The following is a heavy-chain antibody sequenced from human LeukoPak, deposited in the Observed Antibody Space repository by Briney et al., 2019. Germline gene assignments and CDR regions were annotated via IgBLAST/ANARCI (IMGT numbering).Heavy chain of an antibody. CDR3: ARLFSWLNAFDI. CDR1: GGSISSGSYY. J-gene: IGHJ3*02. D-gene: IGHD3-10*01. CDR2: IYTSGST. V-gene: IGHV4-61*02. Sequence: PSETLSLTCTVSGGSISSGSYYWSWIRQPAGKGLEWIGRIYTSGSTNYNPSLKSRVTISVDTSKNQFSLKLSSVTAADTAVYYCARLFSWLNAFDIWGQGTMVTVSS.